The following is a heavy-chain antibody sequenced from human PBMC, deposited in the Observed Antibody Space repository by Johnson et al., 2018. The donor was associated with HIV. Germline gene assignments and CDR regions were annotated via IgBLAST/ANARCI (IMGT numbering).Heavy chain of an antibody. J-gene: IGHJ3*02. CDR2: ISYDGNNK. D-gene: IGHD2-15*01. Sequence: QVQLVESGGGLVQPGGSLRLSCTASGFTFSSYPMHWVRQPPGKGLEWVAVISYDGNNKYYADSVKGRVTISRDNSKNTLYLQMNSLRAEDTAMYYCAKDNLKRTRGSDAFDIWGQGTRVTVSS. V-gene: IGHV3-30-3*01. CDR1: GFTFSSYP. CDR3: AKDNLKRTRGSDAFDI.